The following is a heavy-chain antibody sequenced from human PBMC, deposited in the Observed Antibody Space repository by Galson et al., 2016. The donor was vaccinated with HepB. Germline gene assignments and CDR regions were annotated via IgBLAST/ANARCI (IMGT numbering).Heavy chain of an antibody. D-gene: IGHD2-21*01. CDR2: ISSSGGTT. CDR3: AKEFVATAAVVGDY. CDR1: GFTFSSYA. J-gene: IGHJ4*02. Sequence: SLRLSCAASGFTFSSYAMSWVRQAPGKGLEWVSAISSSGGTTYYADSVKGRFTISRDNSKNTLYLQMNSLRAADAAVYYCAKEFVATAAVVGDYWGQGTLVTVSS. V-gene: IGHV3-23*01.